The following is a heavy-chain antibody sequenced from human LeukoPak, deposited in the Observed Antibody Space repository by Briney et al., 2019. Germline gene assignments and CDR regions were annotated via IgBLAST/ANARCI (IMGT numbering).Heavy chain of an antibody. D-gene: IGHD4-17*01. J-gene: IGHJ4*02. V-gene: IGHV3-23*01. Sequence: PGGSLRLSCAASGFTFSSYAMSWVRQAPGKGLEWVSAISGSGGSTYYADSVKGRSTISRDNSKNTLYLQMNSLRAEDTAVYYCAKDPHYGDYGNFDYWGQGTLVTVSS. CDR2: ISGSGGST. CDR3: AKDPHYGDYGNFDY. CDR1: GFTFSSYA.